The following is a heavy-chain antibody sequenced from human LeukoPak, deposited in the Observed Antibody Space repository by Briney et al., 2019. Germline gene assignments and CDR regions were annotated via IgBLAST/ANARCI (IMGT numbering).Heavy chain of an antibody. CDR3: AKGYYYDSSGYYASNFDY. Sequence: GGSLRLSCAASGFTFSSYAMSWVRQAPGEGLEWVSAISGSGGSTYYADSVKGRFTISRDNSKNTLYLQMNSLRAEDTAVYYCAKGYYYDSSGYYASNFDYWGQGTLVTVSS. CDR2: ISGSGGST. CDR1: GFTFSSYA. D-gene: IGHD3-22*01. J-gene: IGHJ4*02. V-gene: IGHV3-23*01.